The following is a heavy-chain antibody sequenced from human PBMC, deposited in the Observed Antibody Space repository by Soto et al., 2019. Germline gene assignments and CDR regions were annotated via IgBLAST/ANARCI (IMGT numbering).Heavy chain of an antibody. V-gene: IGHV1-24*01. CDR3: ATQMVVTAIRGTYYFEY. D-gene: IGHD2-21*02. Sequence: ASVKVSCKAAGCTLTELSMHWVRQAPGKGLEWMGGFDPEDGETIYAQKFQGRVTMTEDTSTDTAYMELSSLRSEDTAVYYCATQMVVTAIRGTYYFEYWGQGTLVTVSS. CDR1: GCTLTELS. J-gene: IGHJ4*02. CDR2: FDPEDGET.